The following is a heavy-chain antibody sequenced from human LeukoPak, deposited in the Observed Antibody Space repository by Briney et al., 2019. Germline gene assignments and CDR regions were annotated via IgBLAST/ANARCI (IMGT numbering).Heavy chain of an antibody. D-gene: IGHD2-2*01. Sequence: ASVKVSCKASGYTFTGYYMRWVRQAPGQGLEWMGWINPNSGGTNYAQKFQGRVTMTRDTSISTAYMELSRLRSDDTAVYYCARDQGYCSSTSCYLDWFDPWGQGTLVTVSS. CDR1: GYTFTGYY. CDR2: INPNSGGT. V-gene: IGHV1-2*02. J-gene: IGHJ5*02. CDR3: ARDQGYCSSTSCYLDWFDP.